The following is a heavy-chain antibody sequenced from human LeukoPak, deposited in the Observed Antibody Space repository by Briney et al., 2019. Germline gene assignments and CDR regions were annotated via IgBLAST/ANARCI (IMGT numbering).Heavy chain of an antibody. CDR3: ARQYYDILTAYYAAGSWFDP. D-gene: IGHD3-9*01. V-gene: IGHV4-59*08. J-gene: IGHJ5*02. CDR2: IHSSGGT. Sequence: SETLSLTCKVSGGSMNNHHWTWIRQPPGNRLELIGHIHSSGGTTYNPYLKSRVTMSIDMSKNQFSLKLRSVTAADTAVYFCARQYYDILTAYYAAGSWFDPWGQGTLVTVSS. CDR1: GGSMNNHH.